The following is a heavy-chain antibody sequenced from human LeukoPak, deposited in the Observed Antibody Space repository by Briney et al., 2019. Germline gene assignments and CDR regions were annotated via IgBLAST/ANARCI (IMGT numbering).Heavy chain of an antibody. D-gene: IGHD4-17*01. Sequence: GGYLRLSCAASGFTFSSHAMHWVRQAPGKGLEWVAVISSDGGNNYSADSVKGRFTISRDNSKNTLYLQMNSLRGEDTAVYYCARKPDYGDYGDYWGQGTLVTVSS. CDR3: ARKPDYGDYGDY. CDR1: GFTFSSHA. CDR2: ISSDGGNN. V-gene: IGHV3-30*04. J-gene: IGHJ4*02.